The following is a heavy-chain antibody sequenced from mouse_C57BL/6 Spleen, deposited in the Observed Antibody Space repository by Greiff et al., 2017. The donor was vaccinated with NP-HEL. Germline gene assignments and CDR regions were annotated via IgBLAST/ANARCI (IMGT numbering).Heavy chain of an antibody. CDR1: GFNIKNTY. J-gene: IGHJ4*01. V-gene: IGHV14-3*01. Sequence: EVKLQQSVAELVRPGASVKLSCTASGFNIKNTYMHWVKQRPEQGLEWIGRIDPANGNTKYAPKFQGKATITAAPSSNTAYLQLSSLTSEDTAIYYCARSSDGPTSYYYAMDYWGQGTSVTVSS. CDR3: ARSSDGPTSYYYAMDY. D-gene: IGHD2-3*01. CDR2: IDPANGNT.